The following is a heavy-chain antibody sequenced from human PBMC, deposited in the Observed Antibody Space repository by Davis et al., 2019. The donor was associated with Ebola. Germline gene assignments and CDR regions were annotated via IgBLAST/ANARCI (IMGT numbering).Heavy chain of an antibody. Sequence: SETLSLTCTVSGGSISSYYWSWIRQPPGKGLEWIGYIYYSGSTNYNPSLKSRVTISVDTSKNQFSLKLSSVTAADTAVYYCAREGGSSWFDAFDIWGQGTMVTVSS. D-gene: IGHD6-13*01. V-gene: IGHV4-59*01. J-gene: IGHJ3*02. CDR2: IYYSGST. CDR3: AREGGSSWFDAFDI. CDR1: GGSISSYY.